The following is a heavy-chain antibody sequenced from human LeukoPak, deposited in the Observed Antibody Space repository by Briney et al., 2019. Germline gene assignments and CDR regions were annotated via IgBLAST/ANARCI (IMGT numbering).Heavy chain of an antibody. J-gene: IGHJ4*02. CDR2: INHSGST. CDR3: ARHPSGGNPLEW. Sequence: PSETLSLTCAVYGGPFSDYYYTWIRQPPGKGLEWIGEINHSGSTNYNPSLKSRVTISVDTSKHQFSLKVSSVIAADTAVYYCARHPSGGNPLEWWGQGTLVTVSS. CDR1: GGPFSDYY. D-gene: IGHD4-23*01. V-gene: IGHV4-34*01.